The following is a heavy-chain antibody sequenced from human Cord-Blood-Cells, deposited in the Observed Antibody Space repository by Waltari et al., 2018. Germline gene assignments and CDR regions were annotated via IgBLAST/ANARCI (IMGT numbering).Heavy chain of an antibody. J-gene: IGHJ4*02. Sequence: QVQLVQSGAEVKKPGASVKVSCKASGYTFTGYYMHWVRQAPGQGLEWMGRINPNSGGTNYAQKFQGRVTMTRDTSISTAYMELSRLRSDDTAVYYCARVRGPLTGVGTFDYWGQGTLVTVSS. D-gene: IGHD7-27*01. V-gene: IGHV1-2*06. CDR3: ARVRGPLTGVGTFDY. CDR1: GYTFTGYY. CDR2: INPNSGGT.